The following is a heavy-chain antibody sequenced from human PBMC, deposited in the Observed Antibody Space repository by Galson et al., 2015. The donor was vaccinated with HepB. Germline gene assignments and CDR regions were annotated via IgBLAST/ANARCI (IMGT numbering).Heavy chain of an antibody. Sequence: SVKVSCKASGGTFISSAISWVRQAPGQGLEWMGGISPIVGIANYAQKFQGRVTITADKTTSTAYMELSSLRSEDQAVYYCARDRRPKMVVVPYYGMDVWGQGTTVTVSS. CDR1: GGTFISSA. CDR3: ARDRRPKMVVVPYYGMDV. CDR2: ISPIVGIA. D-gene: IGHD3-22*01. V-gene: IGHV1-69*10. J-gene: IGHJ6*02.